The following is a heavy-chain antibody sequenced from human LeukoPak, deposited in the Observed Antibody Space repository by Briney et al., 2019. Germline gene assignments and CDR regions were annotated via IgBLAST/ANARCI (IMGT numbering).Heavy chain of an antibody. V-gene: IGHV4-59*01. CDR2: IYYSGST. Sequence: SETLSLTCTVSGGSISSYYWSWIRQPPGKRLEWIGYIYYSGSTNYNPSLKSRVTISVDTSKNQFSLKLSSVTAADTAVYYCARDRGSGYYYSWGQGTLVTVSS. D-gene: IGHD3-22*01. CDR3: ARDRGSGYYYS. CDR1: GGSISSYY. J-gene: IGHJ4*02.